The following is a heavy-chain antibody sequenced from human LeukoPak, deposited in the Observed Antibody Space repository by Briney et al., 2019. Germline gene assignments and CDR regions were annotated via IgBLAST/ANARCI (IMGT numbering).Heavy chain of an antibody. J-gene: IGHJ6*03. V-gene: IGHV3-9*01. CDR2: ISWNSGSI. Sequence: GRSLRLSCAASGFTFDDYAMHWVRQAPGKGLEWVSGISWNSGSIGYADSVKGRFTISRDNAKNSLYLQMNSLRAEDTAVYYCAQAAGPYYYYYYMDVWGKGTTVTVSS. D-gene: IGHD6-13*01. CDR1: GFTFDDYA. CDR3: AQAAGPYYYYYYMDV.